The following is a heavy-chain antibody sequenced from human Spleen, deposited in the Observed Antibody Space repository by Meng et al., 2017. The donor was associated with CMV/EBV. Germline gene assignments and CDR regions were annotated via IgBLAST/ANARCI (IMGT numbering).Heavy chain of an antibody. J-gene: IGHJ4*02. CDR3: ARAIDKLGYCTSASCYYFDS. V-gene: IGHV3-64*02. Sequence: GESLKISCAASGFVFSSFHMHWVRQAPGKGLEHVAFISDNGGSTYYADSVKGRFTISRDNSKNTVFLQMDSLRGADTATYYCARAIDKLGYCTSASCYYFDSWGQGTLVTVSS. CDR1: GFVFSSFH. CDR2: ISDNGGST. D-gene: IGHD2-2*01.